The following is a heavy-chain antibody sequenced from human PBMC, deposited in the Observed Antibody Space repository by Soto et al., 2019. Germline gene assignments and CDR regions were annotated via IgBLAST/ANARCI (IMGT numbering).Heavy chain of an antibody. CDR1: GFSLSTSGVG. D-gene: IGHD2-21*01. CDR3: ARSNIRRIFDH. CDR2: IYWDDDK. J-gene: IGHJ4*02. Sequence: SGPTLVNPTQTLTLTCTVSGFSLSTSGVGVAWIRQPPGKALEWLALIYWDDDKRYSPSLKSRLTITRDTSKNQVVLTMTNMDPVDTATYFCARSNIRRIFDHWGQGTLVTVSS. V-gene: IGHV2-5*02.